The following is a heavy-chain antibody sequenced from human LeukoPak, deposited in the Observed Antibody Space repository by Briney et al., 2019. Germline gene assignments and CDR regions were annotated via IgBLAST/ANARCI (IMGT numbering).Heavy chain of an antibody. Sequence: SETLSLTCTVSGDSISSYYWSWLRQPPGKGLEWVGYIYTSGGTNYIPSLKGRVTISIDTSKNQFSLKLSSVTAADSAVYYCARLTRLSTSPDRYYLDYWGQGTLVTVSS. CDR3: ARLTRLSTSPDRYYLDY. CDR1: GDSISSYY. J-gene: IGHJ4*02. CDR2: IYTSGGT. V-gene: IGHV4-4*09. D-gene: IGHD6-6*01.